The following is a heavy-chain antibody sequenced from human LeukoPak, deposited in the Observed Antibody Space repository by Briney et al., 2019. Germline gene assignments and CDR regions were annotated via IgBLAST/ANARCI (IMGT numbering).Heavy chain of an antibody. CDR3: ARGEYYHESSGYPNY. CDR1: GFTFSSYA. CDR2: IWYDGRTQ. V-gene: IGHV3-33*08. D-gene: IGHD3-22*01. J-gene: IGHJ4*02. Sequence: GGSLRLSCAASGFTFSSYAMHWVRQAPGKGLEWVAVIWYDGRTQFYAESVKGRFAVSRDNSKNTLYLQMNSLRAEDTAVYHCARGEYYHESSGYPNYWGQGTLVTVSS.